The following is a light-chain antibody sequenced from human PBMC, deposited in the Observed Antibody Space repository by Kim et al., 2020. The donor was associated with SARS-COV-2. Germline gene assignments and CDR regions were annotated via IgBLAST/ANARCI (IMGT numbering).Light chain of an antibody. CDR1: SLRSYY. J-gene: IGLJ2*01. CDR3: NSRDSNDNVV. V-gene: IGLV3-19*01. CDR2: GKN. Sequence: SSELTQDPAVSVALGQTVRITCQGDSLRSYYATWYQQKPGQAPILVIYGKNNRPSGIPDRFSGSSSGNTASLTITGTQAGGEADYYCNSRDSNDNVVFGGGTQVTV.